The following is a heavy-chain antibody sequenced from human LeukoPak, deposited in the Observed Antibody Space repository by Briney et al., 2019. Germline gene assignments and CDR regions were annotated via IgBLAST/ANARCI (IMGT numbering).Heavy chain of an antibody. CDR1: GFTVSINY. V-gene: IGHV3-53*01. Sequence: PGGSLRLSCAASGFTVSINYMSWVRQAPGKGLEWVSVIYSGGSTYYADSVKGRFTISRDNSKNTLYLQMNSLRAEDTAVYYCARAVREYCGGDCYPYYYYYYMDVWGKGTTVTVSS. CDR3: ARAVREYCGGDCYPYYYYYYMDV. D-gene: IGHD2-21*02. CDR2: IYSGGST. J-gene: IGHJ6*03.